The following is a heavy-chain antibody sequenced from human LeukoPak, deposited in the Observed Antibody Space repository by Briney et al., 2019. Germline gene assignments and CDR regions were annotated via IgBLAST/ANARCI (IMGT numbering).Heavy chain of an antibody. D-gene: IGHD2/OR15-2a*01. J-gene: IGHJ4*02. V-gene: IGHV4-34*01. CDR3: ARGSMVFRFGGLGY. Sequence: KPSETLSLTCAVYGGSFSGYYWSWIRQPPGKGPEWIGEINHSGSTNYNPSLKSRVTISVDTSKNQFSLKLSSVTAADTAVYYCARGSMVFRFGGLGYWGQGTLVTVSS. CDR1: GGSFSGYY. CDR2: INHSGST.